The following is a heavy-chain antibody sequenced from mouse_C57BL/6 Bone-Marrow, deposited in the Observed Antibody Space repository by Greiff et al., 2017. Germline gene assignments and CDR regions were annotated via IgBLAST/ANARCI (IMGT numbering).Heavy chain of an antibody. V-gene: IGHV1-55*01. D-gene: IGHD2-4*01. Sequence: QVQLQQPGAELVKPGASVKMSCKASGYTFTSYWITWVKQRPGQGLEWIGDIYPGSGSTNYNEKFKGKATLTADKSSSTAYMQLSGLTSEDSAVYFCARDEYDGKGFAYWGQGTLVTVSA. CDR2: IYPGSGST. CDR3: ARDEYDGKGFAY. CDR1: GYTFTSYW. J-gene: IGHJ3*01.